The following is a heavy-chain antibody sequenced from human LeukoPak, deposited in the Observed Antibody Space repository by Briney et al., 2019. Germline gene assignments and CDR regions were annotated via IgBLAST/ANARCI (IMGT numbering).Heavy chain of an antibody. Sequence: ASVKVSCKASGYTFTGYYIHWMRQAPGQGLEWMGWMNPNRGDTSYAQKFQGRVSMTRDTPINTAYMELSGLTSDDTAVYYCGRRRIDCSDTGCYVDYWGQGTLVTVSS. CDR2: MNPNRGDT. V-gene: IGHV1-2*02. CDR3: GRRRIDCSDTGCYVDY. D-gene: IGHD2-15*01. J-gene: IGHJ4*02. CDR1: GYTFTGYY.